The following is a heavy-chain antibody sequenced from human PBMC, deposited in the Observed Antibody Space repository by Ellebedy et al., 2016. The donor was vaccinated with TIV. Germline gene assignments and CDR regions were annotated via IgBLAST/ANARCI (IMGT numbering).Heavy chain of an antibody. Sequence: GSLRLXCTVSGGSISSYYWSWIRQPPGKGLEWIGYIYYSGSTNYNPSLKSRVTISVDTSKNQFSLKLSSVTAADTAVYYCARGGYYYDSSGYYGAEYFQHWGQGTLVTVSS. J-gene: IGHJ1*01. CDR1: GGSISSYY. V-gene: IGHV4-59*01. CDR3: ARGGYYYDSSGYYGAEYFQH. D-gene: IGHD3-22*01. CDR2: IYYSGST.